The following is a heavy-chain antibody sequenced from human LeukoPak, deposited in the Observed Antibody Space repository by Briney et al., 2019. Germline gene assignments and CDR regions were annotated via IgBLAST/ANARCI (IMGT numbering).Heavy chain of an antibody. CDR1: GFTFSSYS. V-gene: IGHV3-21*01. D-gene: IGHD1-26*01. J-gene: IGHJ4*02. CDR2: ISSSSSYI. Sequence: PGGSLRLSCAASGFTFSSYSMNWVRQAPGKGLEWVSSISSSSSYIHYADSVKGRFTISRDNAKNSLYLQMNSLRAEDTAVYYCARDSGSPKGSWAYWGQGTLVTVSS. CDR3: ARDSGSPKGSWAY.